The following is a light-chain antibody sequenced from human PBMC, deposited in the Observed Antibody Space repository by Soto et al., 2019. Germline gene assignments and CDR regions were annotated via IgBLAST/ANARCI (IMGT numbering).Light chain of an antibody. CDR3: QHSYSSPT. V-gene: IGKV1-39*01. CDR2: AAS. CDR1: QNIHSF. J-gene: IGKJ2*01. Sequence: TQSPATVSLSPGESATLSCRASQNIHSFLAWYQQRPGKAPNLLIYAASNLQSGVPSRFSGSGSGTDFTLTISSLQPEDFAIYYCQHSYSSPTFGQGTKLEIK.